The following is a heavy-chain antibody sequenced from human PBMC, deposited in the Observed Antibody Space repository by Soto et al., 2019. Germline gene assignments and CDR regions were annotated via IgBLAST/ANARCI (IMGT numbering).Heavy chain of an antibody. Sequence: GGSLRVSRTAAGCNIINLCGNRVRQEPGKGLEWVSSISSSSSYIYYADSVKGRFTISRDNAKNSLYLQMNSLRAEDTAVYYCARIGYCSGGSCYPTDAFDIWGQGTMVTVSS. CDR1: GCNIINLC. CDR2: ISSSSSYI. D-gene: IGHD2-15*01. V-gene: IGHV3-21*01. CDR3: ARIGYCSGGSCYPTDAFDI. J-gene: IGHJ3*02.